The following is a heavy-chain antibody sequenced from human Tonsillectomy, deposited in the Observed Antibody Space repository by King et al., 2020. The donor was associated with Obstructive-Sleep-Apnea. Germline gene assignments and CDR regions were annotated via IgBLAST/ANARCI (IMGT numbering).Heavy chain of an antibody. CDR2: ISSSSSYI. Sequence: VQLVESGGGLVKPGGSLRLSCAASGFTFSSYSMNWVRQAPGKGLEWVSSISSSSSYIYYADSVKGRLNISRDNAKNSLYLQMNSLRAEDTAVYYCARDEQPHYYDSSGYYNYWGQGTLVTVSS. V-gene: IGHV3-21*01. CDR3: ARDEQPHYYDSSGYYNY. CDR1: GFTFSSYS. J-gene: IGHJ4*02. D-gene: IGHD3-22*01.